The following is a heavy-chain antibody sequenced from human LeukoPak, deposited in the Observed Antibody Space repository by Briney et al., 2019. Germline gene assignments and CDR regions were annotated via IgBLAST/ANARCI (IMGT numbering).Heavy chain of an antibody. Sequence: GGSLRLSCAASGFLVSSKYTSWVRQAPGKGLEWVSVIYSGGSTYYADSVKGRFTISRDNSKNTVYLQMNSLRAEDTAVYYCVRVDDYGDYPYYFDSWGQGTLVTVSS. D-gene: IGHD4-17*01. CDR1: GFLVSSKY. CDR3: VRVDDYGDYPYYFDS. J-gene: IGHJ4*02. CDR2: IYSGGST. V-gene: IGHV3-66*01.